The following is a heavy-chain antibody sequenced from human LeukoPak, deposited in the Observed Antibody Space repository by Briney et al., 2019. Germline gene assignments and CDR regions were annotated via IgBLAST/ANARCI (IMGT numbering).Heavy chain of an antibody. Sequence: SETLSLTCTVSGGSISSYYWSWIRQPPGKGLEWIGYIYYSGSTNYNPSLKSRVTISVDTSKNQFSLKLSSVTAADTAVYYCASASGYTFDAFDIWGQGTMVTVSS. CDR3: ASASGYTFDAFDI. V-gene: IGHV4-59*08. J-gene: IGHJ3*02. D-gene: IGHD3-22*01. CDR1: GGSISSYY. CDR2: IYYSGST.